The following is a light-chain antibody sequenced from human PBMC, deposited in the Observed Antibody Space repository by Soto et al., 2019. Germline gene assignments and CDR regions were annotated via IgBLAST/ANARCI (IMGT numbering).Light chain of an antibody. CDR2: EVS. J-gene: IGLJ3*02. CDR1: SSDIGGYNY. CDR3: SSYAGSNNLGV. Sequence: QSALTQPPSASGSHGQSVTISCTGTSSDIGGYNYVSWYQHHPGKAPKVMIYEVSKQPSGVPDRFSGSKSGSTASLTVSGLQPEDEADYYCSSYAGSNNLGVFGGGTKLTVL. V-gene: IGLV2-8*01.